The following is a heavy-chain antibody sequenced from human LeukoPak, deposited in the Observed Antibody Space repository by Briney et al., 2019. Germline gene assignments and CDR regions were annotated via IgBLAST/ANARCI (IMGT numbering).Heavy chain of an antibody. CDR2: IYYNGRT. Sequence: ASETLSLTCTVSGDSINNNNYYWGWIRQPPGKGLEWIGNIYYNGRTYYSPSLKSRGTISVDTSNNQFSLKLSSVTAADTAVYYCARITDRTIFGEIMHGFDIWGQGTPVTVSS. CDR1: GDSINNNNYY. CDR3: ARITDRTIFGEIMHGFDI. V-gene: IGHV4-39*01. J-gene: IGHJ3*02. D-gene: IGHD3-3*01.